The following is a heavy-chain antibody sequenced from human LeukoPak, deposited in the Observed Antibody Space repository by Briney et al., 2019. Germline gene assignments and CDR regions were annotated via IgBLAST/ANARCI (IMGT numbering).Heavy chain of an antibody. V-gene: IGHV3-74*01. J-gene: IGHJ4*02. CDR2: IKSDGSST. CDR3: ARRSAVAGTLDY. Sequence: GGSLRLSRAASGFTFSSYWMHWVRQAPGKGLVWVSRIKSDGSSTSYADSVKGRFTISRDNAKNTLYLQMNSLRAEDTAVYYCARRSAVAGTLDYWGQGTLVTVSS. D-gene: IGHD6-19*01. CDR1: GFTFSSYW.